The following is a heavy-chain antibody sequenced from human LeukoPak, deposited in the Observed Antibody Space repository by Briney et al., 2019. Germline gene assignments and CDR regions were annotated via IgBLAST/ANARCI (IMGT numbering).Heavy chain of an antibody. Sequence: SETLSLTCAVYGGSFSGYYWSWIRQPPGKGLEWIGEINHSGSTNYNPSLKSRLTISVDTSKNQFSLNLSSVTAADTAVYYCARQGRRRDGYNYDYYYYMDVWGKGTTVTISS. V-gene: IGHV4-34*01. D-gene: IGHD5-24*01. CDR2: INHSGST. J-gene: IGHJ6*03. CDR3: ARQGRRRDGYNYDYYYYMDV. CDR1: GGSFSGYY.